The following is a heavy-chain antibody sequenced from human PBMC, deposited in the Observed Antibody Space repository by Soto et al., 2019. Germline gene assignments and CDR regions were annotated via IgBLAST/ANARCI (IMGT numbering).Heavy chain of an antibody. J-gene: IGHJ4*02. D-gene: IGHD5-18*01. Sequence: EVQLLESGGGLVQPGGSLRLSCAASGFTFSSYAMSWVRQAPGKGLAWVSAISGSGGSTYYADSVKGRFPISRDNSKNTLYLQMNSLRAEDTAVYYCAKSFRDTAMVTVVDYWGQGTLVTVSS. CDR2: ISGSGGST. V-gene: IGHV3-23*01. CDR3: AKSFRDTAMVTVVDY. CDR1: GFTFSSYA.